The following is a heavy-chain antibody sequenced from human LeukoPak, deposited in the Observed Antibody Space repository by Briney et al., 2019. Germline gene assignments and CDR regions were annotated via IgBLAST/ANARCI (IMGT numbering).Heavy chain of an antibody. CDR1: GFTFSIYA. CDR2: IRGSGAGT. Sequence: AGGSLRLSCAASGFTFSIYAMSWVRQAPGRGLEWVSSIRGSGAGTFYADSVKGRFTISRDNSKNTLFLQMNSLRAEDSAIYYCAKDRPNYYDSSGHYYRRNGDYWGQGTLVTVSS. CDR3: AKDRPNYYDSSGHYYRRNGDY. V-gene: IGHV3-23*01. D-gene: IGHD3-22*01. J-gene: IGHJ4*02.